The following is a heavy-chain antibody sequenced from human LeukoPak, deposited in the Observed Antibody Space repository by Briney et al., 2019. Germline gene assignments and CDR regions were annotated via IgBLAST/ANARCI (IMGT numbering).Heavy chain of an antibody. J-gene: IGHJ4*02. CDR2: INWNSGSI. D-gene: IGHD4-23*01. CDR3: ASGGDYVGIAATFRY. CDR1: GFTFDDYA. V-gene: IGHV3-9*01. Sequence: HSGGSLRLSCAASGFTFDDYAMHWVRQAPGKGLEWVSGINWNSGSIGYVDSVKGRFTISRDDAKSSLYLHMNNLRTEDTALYYCASGGDYVGIAATFRYWGQGSLVTVSS.